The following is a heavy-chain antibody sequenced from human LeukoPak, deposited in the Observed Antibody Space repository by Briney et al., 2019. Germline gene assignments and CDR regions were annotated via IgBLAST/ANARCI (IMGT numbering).Heavy chain of an antibody. CDR2: INTNTGNP. D-gene: IGHD6-13*01. Sequence: ASVKVSSKASGYTFTSYAMNWVRQAPGQGLGWMGWINTNTGNPTYTQGFTGRFVFSLDTSVSTAYLQISSLKAEDTAVYYCARGYSSSWYGYYYYMDVWGKGTTVTVSS. V-gene: IGHV7-4-1*02. CDR1: GYTFTSYA. J-gene: IGHJ6*03. CDR3: ARGYSSSWYGYYYYMDV.